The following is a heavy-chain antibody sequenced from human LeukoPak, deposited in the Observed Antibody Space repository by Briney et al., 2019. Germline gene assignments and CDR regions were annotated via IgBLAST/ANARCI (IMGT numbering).Heavy chain of an antibody. CDR3: ARLRDYYDSSGPPTPFDY. CDR1: GYTFTSYG. Sequence: ASVKVSCKASGYTFTSYGISWVRQAPGQGLEWMGWISAYNGNTNYAQKLQGRVTMTTDTSTSTAYMELRSLRSDDTAVYYCARLRDYYDSSGPPTPFDYWGQGTLVTASS. J-gene: IGHJ4*02. CDR2: ISAYNGNT. D-gene: IGHD3-22*01. V-gene: IGHV1-18*01.